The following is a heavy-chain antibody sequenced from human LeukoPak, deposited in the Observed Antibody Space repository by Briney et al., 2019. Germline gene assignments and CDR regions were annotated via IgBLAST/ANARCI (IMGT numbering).Heavy chain of an antibody. D-gene: IGHD5-18*01. V-gene: IGHV3-21*04. CDR3: AKRIQSAMAMGY. CDR2: ISSSSSYI. CDR1: GFTFDDYA. Sequence: TGGSLRLSCAASGFTFDDYAMHWVRQAPGKGLEWVSSISSSSSYIYYADSVKGRFTISRDNAKNSLYLQMNSLRAEDTAVYYCAKRIQSAMAMGYWGQGTLVTVSS. J-gene: IGHJ4*02.